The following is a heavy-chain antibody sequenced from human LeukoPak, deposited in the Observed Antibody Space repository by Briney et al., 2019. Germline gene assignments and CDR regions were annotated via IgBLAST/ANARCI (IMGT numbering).Heavy chain of an antibody. CDR2: INHSGST. CDR3: AGITMVRDPAFDY. CDR1: GGSFSGYY. J-gene: IGHJ4*02. V-gene: IGHV4-34*01. D-gene: IGHD3-10*01. Sequence: PSETLSLTCAVYGGSFSGYYWSWIRQPPGKGLEWIGEINHSGSTNYNPSLKSRVTISVDTSKNQFSLKLSSVTAADTAVYYCAGITMVRDPAFDYWGQGTLVTVSS.